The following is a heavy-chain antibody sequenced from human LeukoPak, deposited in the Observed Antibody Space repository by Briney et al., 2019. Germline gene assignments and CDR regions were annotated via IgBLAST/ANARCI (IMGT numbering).Heavy chain of an antibody. CDR2: IHHSKSS. CDR1: GGSFSGYY. J-gene: IGHJ4*02. Sequence: SETLSLTCAVYGGSFSGYYWSWIRQPPGKGLEWIGEIHHSKSSNYYPSLKSRVTISVDKSKNQFSLELNSVTAADTAVYYCAGGGDWLFDYWGQGILVTVSS. V-gene: IGHV4-34*01. D-gene: IGHD2-21*02. CDR3: AGGGDWLFDY.